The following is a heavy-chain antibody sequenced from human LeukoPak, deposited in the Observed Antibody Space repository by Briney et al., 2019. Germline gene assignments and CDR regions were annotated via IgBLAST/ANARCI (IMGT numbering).Heavy chain of an antibody. CDR3: ASDGGPFDN. Sequence: GGSLRLSCAAPGLTFSTYWRSWVRQAPGKGLEWVANINQVGSERYYVDSVKGRFTITRDNAKKSLYLQMNGLRADDTAVYYCASDGGPFDNWGQGTLVTVSS. V-gene: IGHV3-7*01. CDR1: GLTFSTYW. J-gene: IGHJ4*02. D-gene: IGHD3-3*01. CDR2: INQVGSER.